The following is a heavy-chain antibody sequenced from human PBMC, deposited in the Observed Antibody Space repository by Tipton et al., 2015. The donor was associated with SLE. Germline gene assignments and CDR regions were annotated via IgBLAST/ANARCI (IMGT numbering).Heavy chain of an antibody. V-gene: IGHV1-8*01. CDR1: GYTFTSYD. J-gene: IGHJ6*02. Sequence: QLVQSGPKVKKPGASVKVSCKASGYTFTSYDINWVRQATGQGLEWMGWMNPNSGNTGYAQKFQGRVTMTTNTSISTAYMELSSLRSEDTALYFCARHVVVVPAGIYYFYGVDVWGQGTTVTVSS. D-gene: IGHD2-2*01. CDR3: ARHVVVVPAGIYYFYGVDV. CDR2: MNPNSGNT.